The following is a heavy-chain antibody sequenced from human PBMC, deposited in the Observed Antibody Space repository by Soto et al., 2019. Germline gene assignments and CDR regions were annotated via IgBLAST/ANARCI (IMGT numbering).Heavy chain of an antibody. J-gene: IGHJ5*02. CDR2: IKPSNVHR. CDR1: GYSFAYYG. V-gene: IGHV1-18*01. D-gene: IGHD2-2*01. Sequence: QVQLVQSGAELRKPGASVKVSCQASGYSFAYYGIHWVRQDPGRGLGWMAWIKPSNVHRNYAQKFDDRLTMTTATSTNTFYMELRSLKSDDTAIYCCARDRLRCYANSRFFSWGQGTLVTVSS. CDR3: ARDRLRCYANSRFFS.